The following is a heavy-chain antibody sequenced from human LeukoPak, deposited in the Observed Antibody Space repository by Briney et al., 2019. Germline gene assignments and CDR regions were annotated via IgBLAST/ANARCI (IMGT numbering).Heavy chain of an antibody. CDR1: GFTFSSYS. CDR3: AGGPRGTVTTSDY. Sequence: PGGSLRLSCAASGFTFSSYSMNWVRQAPGKGLEWVSSISSSSSYIYYADSVKGRFTISRDNAKNSLYLQMNSLRAEDTAVYYCAGGPRGTVTTSDYWGQGTLVTVSS. D-gene: IGHD4-17*01. J-gene: IGHJ4*02. V-gene: IGHV3-21*01. CDR2: ISSSSSYI.